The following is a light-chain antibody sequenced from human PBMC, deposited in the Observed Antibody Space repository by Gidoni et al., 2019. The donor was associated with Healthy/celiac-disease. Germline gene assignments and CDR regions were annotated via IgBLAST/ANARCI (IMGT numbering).Light chain of an antibody. CDR2: DVS. Sequence: QSPPTQPASVSGSPGQSITISGTETSSDVGGYNYVPWYQQHPGKAPKLMIYDVSNRPSGVSNRFSGSKSGNTASLTISGLQAEDEADYYCSSYTSSSTLWVFGGGTKLTVL. CDR1: SSDVGGYNY. J-gene: IGLJ3*02. V-gene: IGLV2-14*01. CDR3: SSYTSSSTLWV.